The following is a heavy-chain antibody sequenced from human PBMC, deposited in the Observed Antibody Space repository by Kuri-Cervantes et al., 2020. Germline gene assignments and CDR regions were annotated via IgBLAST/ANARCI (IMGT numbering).Heavy chain of an antibody. CDR1: GYTFTSYG. V-gene: IGHV1-18*01. Sequence: ASVKVSCKASGYTFTSYGISWVRQAPGQGLEWMGWISTYNGNTNYAQKLQGRVTMTTDTSTSTAYMELRSLRSDDTAVYYCARDFSSSGYRWGNWYFDLWGRGTLVTVSS. CDR2: ISTYNGNT. J-gene: IGHJ2*01. CDR3: ARDFSSSGYRWGNWYFDL. D-gene: IGHD3-22*01.